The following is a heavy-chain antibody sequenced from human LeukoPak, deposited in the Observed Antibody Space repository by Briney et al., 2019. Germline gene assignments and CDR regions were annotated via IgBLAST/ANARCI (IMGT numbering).Heavy chain of an antibody. Sequence: GGSLRLSCAASGFTFSSYAMSWVRQAPGKGLEWVSSISDSGGSTYYADSVKGRFSVSRDNSKNTLYLQMSSLRADDTAVYYCATPRGIVVVVAAPSFDFWGQGTLVTVSS. CDR1: GFTFSSYA. D-gene: IGHD2-15*01. CDR2: ISDSGGST. V-gene: IGHV3-23*01. J-gene: IGHJ4*02. CDR3: ATPRGIVVVVAAPSFDF.